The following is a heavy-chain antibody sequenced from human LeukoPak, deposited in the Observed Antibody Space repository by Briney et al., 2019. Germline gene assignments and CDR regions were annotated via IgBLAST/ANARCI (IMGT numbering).Heavy chain of an antibody. D-gene: IGHD5-24*01. CDR1: GFTLSSYT. J-gene: IGHJ6*03. V-gene: IGHV3-7*01. CDR3: ARSSRDGYNLIDYMDV. Sequence: PGGSLRLSCAASGFTLSSYTMNWVRQAPGKGLEWVANIKQDGSEKYYVDSVKGRFTISRDNAKNSLFLQMNSLRAEDTAIYYCARSSRDGYNLIDYMDVWGKGTSVTVSS. CDR2: IKQDGSEK.